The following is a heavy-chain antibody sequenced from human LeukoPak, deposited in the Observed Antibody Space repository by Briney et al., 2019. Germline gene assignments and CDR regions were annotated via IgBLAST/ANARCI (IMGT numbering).Heavy chain of an antibody. J-gene: IGHJ4*02. V-gene: IGHV1-46*01. CDR1: GYSFTNYY. CDR2: INPSGGST. Sequence: ASVKVSCKASGYSFTNYYIHWLRQAPGQGLEWMGIINPSGGSTSYAQKFQGRVTMTRDTSTSTLYMELSSLRSEDTAVYYCARDQVGDYWGQGTLVTVSS. CDR3: ARDQVGDY.